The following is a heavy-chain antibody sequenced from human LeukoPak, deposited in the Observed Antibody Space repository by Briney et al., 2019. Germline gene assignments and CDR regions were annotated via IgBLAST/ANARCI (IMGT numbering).Heavy chain of an antibody. Sequence: SGTLSLTCAVSGGSISSSNWWSWVRQPPGKGLEWIGEINHSGSTNYNPSLKSRVTISVDTSKNQFSLKLSSVTAADTAVYYCARQRITMIVVAYRVWFDPWGQGTLVTVSS. V-gene: IGHV4-4*02. CDR3: ARQRITMIVVAYRVWFDP. CDR2: INHSGST. J-gene: IGHJ5*02. CDR1: GGSISSSNW. D-gene: IGHD3-22*01.